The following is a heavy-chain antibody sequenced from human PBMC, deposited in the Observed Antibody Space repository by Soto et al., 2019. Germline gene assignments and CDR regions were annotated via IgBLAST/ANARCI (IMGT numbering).Heavy chain of an antibody. CDR1: GYTFTSYY. D-gene: IGHD3-22*01. Sequence: ASVKVSCKASGYTFTSYYMHWVRQAPGQGLEWMGIMSPSGSTSYAQKFQGRVTMTRDTSTSKVYMELSSLRSEDTAVYYCARVGDYYDSSGYFQHWGQGTLVTVSS. CDR3: ARVGDYYDSSGYFQH. V-gene: IGHV1-46*01. CDR2: MSPSGST. J-gene: IGHJ1*01.